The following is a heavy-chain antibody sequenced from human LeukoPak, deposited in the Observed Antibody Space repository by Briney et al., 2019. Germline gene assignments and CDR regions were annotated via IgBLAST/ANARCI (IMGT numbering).Heavy chain of an antibody. CDR2: INPNSGAT. J-gene: IGHJ4*02. V-gene: IGHV1-2*02. D-gene: IGHD6-13*01. CDR1: GDSFTDYY. Sequence: GASVKVSCKASGDSFTDYYIQWVRQAPRQGLEWMAWINPNSGATNYAQKFQGRVTMTIDTSITTAYMELSRLRSDDTAIYYCARDLPYSTSPSQFDYWGQGTLVTVSS. CDR3: ARDLPYSTSPSQFDY.